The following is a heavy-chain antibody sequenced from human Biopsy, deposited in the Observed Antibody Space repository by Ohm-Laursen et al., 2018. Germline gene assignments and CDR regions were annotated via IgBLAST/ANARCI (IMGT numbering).Heavy chain of an antibody. CDR1: GVSINTGGYY. Sequence: PSETLSLTCTVSGVSINTGGYYWTWIRQHPGTGLEWIGYIHYSGNTLYNPSLKSRLTISVDTSKNQFSLKLRSVTAADTAVYYCARAVDYYDPYYYYGLDVWGQGTTVTVSS. CDR2: IHYSGNT. V-gene: IGHV4-31*03. D-gene: IGHD3-16*01. CDR3: ARAVDYYDPYYYYGLDV. J-gene: IGHJ6*02.